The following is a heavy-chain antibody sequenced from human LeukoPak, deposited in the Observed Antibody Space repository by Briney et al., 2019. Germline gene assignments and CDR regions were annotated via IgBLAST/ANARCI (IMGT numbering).Heavy chain of an antibody. CDR3: ARRDGYNPRVDY. CDR2: IYYSGST. Sequence: PSETLSLTCTVSGGSISSGDYYWSWIRQPPGKGLEWIGYIYYSGSTYYNPSLKSRVTISVDTSKNQFSLKLSSVTAADTAAYYCARRDGYNPRVDYWGQGTLVTVSS. D-gene: IGHD5-24*01. CDR1: GGSISSGDYY. V-gene: IGHV4-30-4*08. J-gene: IGHJ4*02.